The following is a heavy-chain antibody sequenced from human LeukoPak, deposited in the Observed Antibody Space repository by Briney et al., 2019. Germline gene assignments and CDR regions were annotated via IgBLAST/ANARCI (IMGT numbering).Heavy chain of an antibody. CDR1: GITFSGYS. Sequence: PGGSLRLSCVVSGITFSGYSMIWVRQAPGNGLEWMGSLHPEDGEEIYAEKFQGRVTMTEDTTTDTSYMELSSLRSDDTAVYYCVTEISHLRGFEYWGQGTLVTVSS. CDR3: VTEISHLRGFEY. CDR2: LHPEDGEE. J-gene: IGHJ4*02. D-gene: IGHD4-17*01. V-gene: IGHV1-24*01.